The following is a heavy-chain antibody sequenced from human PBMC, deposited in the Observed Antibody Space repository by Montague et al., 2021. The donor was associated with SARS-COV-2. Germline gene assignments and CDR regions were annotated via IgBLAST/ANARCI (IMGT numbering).Heavy chain of an antibody. J-gene: IGHJ4*02. CDR1: GFTFSSYS. V-gene: IGHV3-21*01. Sequence: SLRLSCAASGFTFSSYSMNWVRQAPGKGLEWVSSISSSSSYIYYADSVKGRFTISRDNAKNSLYLQMNSLRAEDTAVYYCARDPNYDILTGYYSYWGQGTLVTVSS. D-gene: IGHD3-9*01. CDR3: ARDPNYDILTGYYSY. CDR2: ISSSSSYI.